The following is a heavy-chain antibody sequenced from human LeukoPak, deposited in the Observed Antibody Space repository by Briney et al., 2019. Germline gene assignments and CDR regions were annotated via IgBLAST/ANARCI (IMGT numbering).Heavy chain of an antibody. CDR3: ARFSGIYGHDS. CDR1: GFTFSSYA. J-gene: IGHJ4*02. V-gene: IGHV3-30*04. D-gene: IGHD3-10*01. Sequence: GGSLRLSCAVSGFTFSSYAMHWVRQAPGKGLEWVAVVSSDGSEKYYADSVKGRFTISRDNSKNTLYLQMNSLRPEDTAVYYCARFSGIYGHDSWGQGTLVSVSS. CDR2: VSSDGSEK.